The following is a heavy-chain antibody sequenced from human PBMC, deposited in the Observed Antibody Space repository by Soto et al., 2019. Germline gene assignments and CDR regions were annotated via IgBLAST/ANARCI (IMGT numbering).Heavy chain of an antibody. V-gene: IGHV4-39*01. CDR2: IYHTGNA. CDR1: GGSISNCRFY. D-gene: IGHD3-22*01. CDR3: ARDFFDSSDYTTNWFDP. Sequence: PSETLSLTCTVSGGSISNCRFYWAWIRQPPGEGLEWIGSIYHTGNAYYNPSLKSRVTISVDTSKNQFSLKLTSVTAADAALYYCARDFFDSSDYTTNWFDPWGQGTLVTVSS. J-gene: IGHJ5*02.